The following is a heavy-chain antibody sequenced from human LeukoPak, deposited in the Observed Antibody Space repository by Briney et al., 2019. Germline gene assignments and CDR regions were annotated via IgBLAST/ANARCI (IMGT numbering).Heavy chain of an antibody. V-gene: IGHV3-64*01. D-gene: IGHD5-12*01. CDR3: ARDSGYSGYDS. CDR1: GFTFSSYA. Sequence: TGGSLRLSCAASGFTFSSYAMHWVRQAPGKGLEYVSAISSNGGSTYYANSVKGRFTISRDNSKNTLYLQMGSLRAEDMAVYYCARDSGYSGYDSWGQGTLVTVSS. CDR2: ISSNGGST. J-gene: IGHJ5*01.